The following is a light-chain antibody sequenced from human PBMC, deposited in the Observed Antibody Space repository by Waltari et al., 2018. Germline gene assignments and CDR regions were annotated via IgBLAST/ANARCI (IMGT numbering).Light chain of an antibody. J-gene: IGKJ1*01. Sequence: DIQLTQSPSFLSASVGDRVTITCRASQGINRYLAWYQQKPGKAPKLLIYSASTLQSGAPSMFSGSGSGTEFTLTITSLQPADCATYYCQHLNTYPWTFGQGTKVEIK. CDR3: QHLNTYPWT. CDR1: QGINRY. CDR2: SAS. V-gene: IGKV1-9*01.